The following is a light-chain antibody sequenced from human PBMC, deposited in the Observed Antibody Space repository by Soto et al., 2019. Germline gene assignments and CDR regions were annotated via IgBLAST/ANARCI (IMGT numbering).Light chain of an antibody. CDR1: SSDVGGYNY. Sequence: QSALTQPASVSGSPGESITFFCTGTSSDVGGYNYVSWYQQHPGNAPKLMIYEVSNRPSGDSNRFSGSKSGNTACLSISGLQAEDEADYYCSLYTSSSTVVFGGGTQLTVL. CDR2: EVS. V-gene: IGLV2-14*01. CDR3: SLYTSSSTVV. J-gene: IGLJ2*01.